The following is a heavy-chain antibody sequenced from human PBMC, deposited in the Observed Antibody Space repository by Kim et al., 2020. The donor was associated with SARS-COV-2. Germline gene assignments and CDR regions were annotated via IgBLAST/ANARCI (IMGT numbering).Heavy chain of an antibody. D-gene: IGHD2-15*01. CDR1: GFSFINYG. Sequence: GGSLRLSCAASGFSFINYGMFWVRQAPGKGLEWVSFISYDESEKYYADSVKGRFTISRDTSQNTLYLQMSSLRAEDTAVYYCARDGTHCNGGRSCPLPHLYYAMDVWGQGPTLPVSS. CDR3: ARDGTHCNGGRSCPLPHLYYAMDV. J-gene: IGHJ6*01. CDR2: ISYDESEK. V-gene: IGHV3-33*05.